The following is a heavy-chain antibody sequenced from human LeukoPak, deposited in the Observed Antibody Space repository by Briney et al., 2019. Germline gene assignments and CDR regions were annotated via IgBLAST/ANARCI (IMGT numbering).Heavy chain of an antibody. Sequence: SETLSLTCAVYGGSFSGYYWSWIRQPPGKGLEWIGEINHSGSTNYNPSLKSRVAISVDTSKNQFSLKLSSVTAADTAVYYCARQRAYYDFWSGPPPDYWGQGTLVTVSS. D-gene: IGHD3-3*01. CDR1: GGSFSGYY. J-gene: IGHJ4*02. CDR2: INHSGST. CDR3: ARQRAYYDFWSGPPPDY. V-gene: IGHV4-34*01.